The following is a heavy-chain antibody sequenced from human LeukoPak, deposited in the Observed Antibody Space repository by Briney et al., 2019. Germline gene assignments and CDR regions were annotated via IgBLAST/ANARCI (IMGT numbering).Heavy chain of an antibody. D-gene: IGHD3-16*01. J-gene: IGHJ6*02. Sequence: GSLRLSCSASGFHFSKRAMHWVPQAPGTGLEYVSAISDSGGSTYYADSVKGRFTISRDNSKNTLYLQMSRLRAEDTAVYFCVRLYSFGPYGMDVWGQGTTVTVSS. CDR2: ISDSGGST. V-gene: IGHV3-64D*09. CDR3: VRLYSFGPYGMDV. CDR1: GFHFSKRA.